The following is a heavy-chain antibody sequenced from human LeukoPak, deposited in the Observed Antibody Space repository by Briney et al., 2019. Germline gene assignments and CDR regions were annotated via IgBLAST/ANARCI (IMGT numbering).Heavy chain of an antibody. D-gene: IGHD1-26*01. CDR2: ISSGSSTI. V-gene: IGHV3-48*01. J-gene: IGHJ4*02. CDR1: GFTFSSYS. CDR3: ARIIVGATGSDY. Sequence: PGGFLRLSCTASGFTFSSYSMNWVRQAPGKGLEWVSYISSGSSTIYYVDSVKGRFTISRDNAKNSLYLQMNSLRAEDTAVYYCARIIVGATGSDYWGQGTLDTVSS.